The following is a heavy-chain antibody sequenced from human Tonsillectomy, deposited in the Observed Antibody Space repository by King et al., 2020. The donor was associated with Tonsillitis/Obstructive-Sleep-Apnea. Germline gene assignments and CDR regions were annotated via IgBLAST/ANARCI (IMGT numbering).Heavy chain of an antibody. CDR2: ISSGGSTM. V-gene: IGHV3-48*03. D-gene: IGHD1-26*01. J-gene: IGHJ4*02. CDR1: GFTFTNDE. Sequence: VQLVESGGGLVQPGGSLRLSCAASGFTFTNDEMNWVRQAPGKGLEWVSYISSGGSTMYYADSVKGRFTNSRDNGKNSLYLQMNSLRAEDTAVYYCARGAVVGATPYFDYWGQGALVTVSS. CDR3: ARGAVVGATPYFDY.